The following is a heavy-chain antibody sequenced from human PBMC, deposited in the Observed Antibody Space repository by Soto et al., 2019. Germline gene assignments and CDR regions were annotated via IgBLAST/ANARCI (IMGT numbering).Heavy chain of an antibody. Sequence: GASVKVSCKASGFTFTSSAVQWVRQARGQRLEWIGWIVVGSGNTNYAQKFQERVTITRDMSTSTAYMELSSLRSEDTAVYYCAAVRGSGSYPYYYYGMDVWGQGTTVTVSS. CDR1: GFTFTSSA. V-gene: IGHV1-58*01. CDR3: AAVRGSGSYPYYYYGMDV. D-gene: IGHD3-10*01. CDR2: IVVGSGNT. J-gene: IGHJ6*02.